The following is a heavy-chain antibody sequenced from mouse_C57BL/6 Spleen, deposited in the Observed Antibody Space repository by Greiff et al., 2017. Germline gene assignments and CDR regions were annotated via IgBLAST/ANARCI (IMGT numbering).Heavy chain of an antibody. CDR1: GFSFNTYA. CDR3: VRGGTTVVARSSLYAMDY. CDR2: IRSKSNNYAT. D-gene: IGHD1-1*01. Sequence: EVQLVESGGGLVQPKGSLKLSCAASGFSFNTYAMNWVRQAPGKGLEWVARIRSKSNNYATYYADSVKDIFTISRDDSESMLYLQMNNLKTEDPAMYYCVRGGTTVVARSSLYAMDYWGQGTSVTVSS. V-gene: IGHV10-1*01. J-gene: IGHJ4*01.